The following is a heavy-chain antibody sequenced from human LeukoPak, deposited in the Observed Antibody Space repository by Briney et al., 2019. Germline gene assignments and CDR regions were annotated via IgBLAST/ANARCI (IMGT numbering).Heavy chain of an antibody. CDR1: GGTFSSYA. J-gene: IGHJ5*02. Sequence: SVKVSCKASGGTFSSYAISWVRQAPGQGLEWMGRIIPIFGTANYAQKFQGRVTITTDESTNTAYMELSSLRSEDTAVYYCARDGHNGVWMPTPTSNWFDPWGQGTLVTVSS. V-gene: IGHV1-69*05. CDR2: IIPIFGTA. D-gene: IGHD2-8*01. CDR3: ARDGHNGVWMPTPTSNWFDP.